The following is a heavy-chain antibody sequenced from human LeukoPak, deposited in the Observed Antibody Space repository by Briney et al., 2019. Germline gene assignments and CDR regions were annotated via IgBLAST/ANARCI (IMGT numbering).Heavy chain of an antibody. CDR3: ARARENGEGHGPYADDYHFGLDV. CDR1: GGSISRGGYY. Sequence: TQTLSLTCTVSGGSISRGGYYWTWIRQHPGKGLEWIGHSYLSGGSRYNPALKSRAIISLDTSENQFSLKLSSVTAADTALYYCARARENGEGHGPYADDYHFGLDVWGQGTTVTVSS. CDR2: SYLSGGS. V-gene: IGHV4-31*03. J-gene: IGHJ6*02. D-gene: IGHD3-10*01.